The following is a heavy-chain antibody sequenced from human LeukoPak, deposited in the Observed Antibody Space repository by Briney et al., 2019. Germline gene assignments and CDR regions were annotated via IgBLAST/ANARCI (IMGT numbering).Heavy chain of an antibody. CDR1: GYTFTSYG. D-gene: IGHD3-10*01. Sequence: ASVKVSCKASGYTFTSYGISWVRQAPGQGLEWMGWISAYNGNTNYAQKLQGRVTMTTDTSTSTAYMELRSLRSDDTAVYYCARLSTYYYGSGTYFDCWGQGTLVTVSS. CDR3: ARLSTYYYGSGTYFDC. V-gene: IGHV1-18*04. J-gene: IGHJ4*02. CDR2: ISAYNGNT.